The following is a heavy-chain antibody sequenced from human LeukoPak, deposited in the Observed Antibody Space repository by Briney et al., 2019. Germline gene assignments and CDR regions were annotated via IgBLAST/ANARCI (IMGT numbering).Heavy chain of an antibody. V-gene: IGHV1-2*02. Sequence: GASVKVSCKASGYTFTGYYMHWVRQAPGQGLEWMGWINPNSGGTNYAQKFQGRVTMTRDTAISTAYMELSRLRSEDTAVYYCASRYSSSWYYYYYGMDVWGQGTTVTVSS. D-gene: IGHD6-13*01. CDR3: ASRYSSSWYYYYYGMDV. CDR2: INPNSGGT. J-gene: IGHJ6*02. CDR1: GYTFTGYY.